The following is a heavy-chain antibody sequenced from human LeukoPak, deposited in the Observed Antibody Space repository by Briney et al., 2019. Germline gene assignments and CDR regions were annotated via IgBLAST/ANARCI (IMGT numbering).Heavy chain of an antibody. CDR3: SRGYSYGGY. CDR1: GFTFSSYS. J-gene: IGHJ4*02. Sequence: QPGGSLRLSCAASGFTFSSYSMNWVRQAPGKGLEWVAVISYDGSDKYYADSVKGRFTISRDNSKNTLYLQMNSLRAEDTAVYYCSRGYSYGGYWGQGTLVTVSS. V-gene: IGHV3-30*03. CDR2: ISYDGSDK. D-gene: IGHD5-18*01.